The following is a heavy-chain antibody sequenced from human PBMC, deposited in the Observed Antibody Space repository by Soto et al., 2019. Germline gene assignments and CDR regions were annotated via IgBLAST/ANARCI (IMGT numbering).Heavy chain of an antibody. CDR3: ESDMRYYDGSGFVEY. CDR2: ISAYTGDT. V-gene: IGHV1-18*01. J-gene: IGHJ4*02. CDR1: VYTFTSYG. Sequence: SGKACCNSSVYTFTSYGITWVRQAPGQGLEWMGWISAYTGDTNYSQKLQGRVTMTTDTSTSTAYMELRTLRSDDTAVYYCESDMRYYDGSGFVEYWGQGTPVTVSS. D-gene: IGHD3-22*01.